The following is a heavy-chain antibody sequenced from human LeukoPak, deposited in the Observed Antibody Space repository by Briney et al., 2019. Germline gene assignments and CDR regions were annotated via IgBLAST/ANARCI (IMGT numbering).Heavy chain of an antibody. D-gene: IGHD2-2*01. CDR3: ASRDCSSTSCYGRGGDDAFDI. CDR1: GGSISRNY. CDR2: IYYSGST. V-gene: IGHV4-59*01. J-gene: IGHJ3*02. Sequence: SETLSLTCSVSGGSISRNYWTWIRQPPGKGLEWIGFIYYSGSTNYNPSLRSRVTISVDTSKNQFSLKLSSVTAADTAVYYCASRDCSSTSCYGRGGDDAFDIWGQGTMVTVSS.